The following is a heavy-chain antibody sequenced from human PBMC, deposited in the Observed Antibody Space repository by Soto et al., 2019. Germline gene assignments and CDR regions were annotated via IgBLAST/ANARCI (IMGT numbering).Heavy chain of an antibody. J-gene: IGHJ4*02. CDR3: ANGNPSRYQTN. D-gene: IGHD3-9*01. Sequence: PGGSLILSCAASGFTFGSYAMSWVRQAPGKGLEWVSAISGSGGSTYYADSVKGRFTISRDNSKNTLYLQMNSLRAEDTAVYYCANGNPSRYQTNWGQGTLVTVSS. CDR2: ISGSGGST. V-gene: IGHV3-23*01. CDR1: GFTFGSYA.